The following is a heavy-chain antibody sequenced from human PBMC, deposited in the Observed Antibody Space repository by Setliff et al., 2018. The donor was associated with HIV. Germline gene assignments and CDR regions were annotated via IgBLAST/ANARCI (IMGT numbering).Heavy chain of an antibody. D-gene: IGHD3-3*01. V-gene: IGHV4-39*07. CDR2: FFYRGST. CDR3: ATGQAYYNFWGGYSPPQVVGYNCLDV. Sequence: SETLSLTCSVSGGSISNSNYFWAWIRQPPGKGLEWIGSFFYRGSTYYNPSLKSRVTISEDRSNNQFSLKLTSMTAADTAVYYCATGQAYYNFWGGYSPPQVVGYNCLDVGGQGATVTVS. J-gene: IGHJ6*02. CDR1: GGSISNSNYF.